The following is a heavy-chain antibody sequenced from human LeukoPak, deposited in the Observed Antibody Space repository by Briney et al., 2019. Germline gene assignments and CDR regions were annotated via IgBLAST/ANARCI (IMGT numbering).Heavy chain of an antibody. V-gene: IGHV4-61*01. Sequence: SETLSLTCTVSGGSISSSSYYWGWIRQPPGKGLEWIGYIYYSGSTNYNPSLKSRVTISVDTSKNQFSLKLSSVTAADTAVYYCAREDGDYVGWFDYWGQGTLVTVSS. CDR1: GGSISSSSYY. CDR2: IYYSGST. CDR3: AREDGDYVGWFDY. J-gene: IGHJ4*02. D-gene: IGHD4-17*01.